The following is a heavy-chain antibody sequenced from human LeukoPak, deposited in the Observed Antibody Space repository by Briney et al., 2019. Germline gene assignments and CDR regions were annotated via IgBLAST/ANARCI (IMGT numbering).Heavy chain of an antibody. D-gene: IGHD4-23*01. CDR2: ISGSGGST. V-gene: IGHV3-23*01. CDR3: ARALDYGGDARYYYYYYMDV. J-gene: IGHJ6*03. Sequence: GGSLRLSCAASGFTFSSYAMSWVRQAPGKGLEWVSAISGSGGSTYYADSVKGRFTISRDNSKNTLYLQMNSLRAEDTAAYYCARALDYGGDARYYYYYYMDVWGKGTTVTVSS. CDR1: GFTFSSYA.